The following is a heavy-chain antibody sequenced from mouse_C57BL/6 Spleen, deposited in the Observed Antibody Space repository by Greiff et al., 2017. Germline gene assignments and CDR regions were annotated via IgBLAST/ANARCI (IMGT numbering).Heavy chain of an antibody. CDR2: IDPENGDT. CDR1: GFNIKDDY. CDR3: TTYGNYVAY. Sequence: EVQLQQSGAELVRPGASVKLSCTASGFNIKDDYMHWVKQRPEQGLEWIGWIDPENGDTEYASKFQGKATITAYTSSNTAYLQLSSLTSEDTAVYYCTTYGNYVAYWGQGTLVTVSA. D-gene: IGHD2-1*01. J-gene: IGHJ3*01. V-gene: IGHV14-4*01.